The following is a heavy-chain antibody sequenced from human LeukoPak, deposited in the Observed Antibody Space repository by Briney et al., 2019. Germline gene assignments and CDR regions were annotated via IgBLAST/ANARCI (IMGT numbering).Heavy chain of an antibody. V-gene: IGHV3-30-3*01. D-gene: IGHD3-9*01. CDR3: ARGPPDILTGYYV. J-gene: IGHJ4*02. CDR1: GFTFSSYA. CDR2: ISYDGSNK. Sequence: PGGSLRLSCAASGFTFSSYAMHWVRQAPGKGLEWVAVISYDGSNKYYADSVKGRFTISRDNSKNTLYLQMNSLRAEDTAVYYCARGPPDILTGYYVWGQGTLVTVSS.